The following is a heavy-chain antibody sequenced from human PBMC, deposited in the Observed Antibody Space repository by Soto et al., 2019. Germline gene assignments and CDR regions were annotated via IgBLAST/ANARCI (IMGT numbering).Heavy chain of an antibody. D-gene: IGHD2-15*01. CDR1: GFSFPKFK. V-gene: IGHV3-48*03. CDR3: ARDRGGFCSGGSCSYYGMDV. J-gene: IGHJ6*02. Sequence: PRGALRTSRSAPGFSFPKFKKKWGPPGPREGVGGVSYISSSGSTIYYADSVKGRFTISRDNAKNSLYLQMNSLRAEATAVYYCARDRGGFCSGGSCSYYGMDVWGQGTTVTVSS. CDR2: ISSSGSTI.